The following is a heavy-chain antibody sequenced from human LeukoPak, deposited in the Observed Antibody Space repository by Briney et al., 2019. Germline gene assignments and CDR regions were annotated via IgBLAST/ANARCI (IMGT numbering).Heavy chain of an antibody. D-gene: IGHD1-26*01. V-gene: IGHV3-48*02. CDR1: GFTFSSYG. J-gene: IGHJ4*02. CDR3: ASSGSYRFDY. Sequence: GGSLRLSCAASGFTFSSYGMSWVRQAPGKGLEWVSHITASGTAMFYADSVKGRFTISRDNAKNSLYLQMNSLRDEDTAVYYCASSGSYRFDYWGQGTLVTVSS. CDR2: ITASGTAM.